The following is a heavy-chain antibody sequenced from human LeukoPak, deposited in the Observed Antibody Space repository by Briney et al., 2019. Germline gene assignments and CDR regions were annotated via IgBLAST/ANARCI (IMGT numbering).Heavy chain of an antibody. D-gene: IGHD6-13*01. J-gene: IGHJ4*02. Sequence: GGSLRLSCAASGFTFKTSAMSWVRQAPGKGLEWVSGFSGNYDNTYYAGSVKGRFTISRDNSKNTVYLQMNSLRAEDTAVFYCARLVAATGRLYFDYWGQGNLVTVSS. V-gene: IGHV3-23*01. CDR1: GFTFKTSA. CDR2: FSGNYDNT. CDR3: ARLVAATGRLYFDY.